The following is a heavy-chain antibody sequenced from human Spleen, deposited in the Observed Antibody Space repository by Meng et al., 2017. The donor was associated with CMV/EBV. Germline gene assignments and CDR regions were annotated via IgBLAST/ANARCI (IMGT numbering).Heavy chain of an antibody. V-gene: IGHV4-39*01. CDR2: INYSGST. CDR1: GGASSGSSYY. D-gene: IGHD6-13*01. Sequence: LPCTVSGGASSGSSYYWGWIRQPPGKGLEWIGGINYSGSTYYNPSLKSRVTISVDTSKNQFSLKLSSVTAADTAVYYCASSHSSSWDWGQGTLVTVSS. CDR3: ASSHSSSWD. J-gene: IGHJ4*02.